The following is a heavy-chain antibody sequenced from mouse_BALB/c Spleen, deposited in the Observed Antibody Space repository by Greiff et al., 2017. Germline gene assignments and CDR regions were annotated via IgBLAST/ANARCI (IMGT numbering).Heavy chain of an antibody. J-gene: IGHJ4*01. V-gene: IGHV3-2*02. CDR3: ARGDGNSLYYYAMDY. Sequence: EVQGVESGPGLVKPSQSLSLTCTVTGYSITSDYAWNWIRQFPGNKLEWMGYISYSGSTSYNPSLKSRISITRDTSKNQFFLQLNSVTTEDTATYYCARGDGNSLYYYAMDYWGQGTSVTVSS. CDR2: ISYSGST. CDR1: GYSITSDYA. D-gene: IGHD2-1*01.